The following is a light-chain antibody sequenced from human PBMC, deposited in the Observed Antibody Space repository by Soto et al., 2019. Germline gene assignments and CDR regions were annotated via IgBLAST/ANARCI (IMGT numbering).Light chain of an antibody. CDR2: GAS. J-gene: IGKJ1*01. CDR1: QSVTGN. V-gene: IGKV3-15*01. CDR3: QQYNNWWT. Sequence: EVVLTQSPGTLSLSPGERATLSCGASQSVTGNYLAWYQQKPGQAPRLLIYGASTRATGIPARFSGSGSGTEFTLTISSLQSEDFAVYYCQQYNNWWTFGQGTKVDIK.